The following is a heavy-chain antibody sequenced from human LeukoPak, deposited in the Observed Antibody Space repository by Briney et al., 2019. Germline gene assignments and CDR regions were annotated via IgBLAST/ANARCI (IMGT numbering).Heavy chain of an antibody. CDR2: INPSGGST. J-gene: IGHJ4*02. D-gene: IGHD4-17*01. Sequence: ASVKVSCKASGYTFTSYYMHWVRQAPGQGLEWMGIINPSGGSTSYAQKFQGRVTMTRDTSTSTAYMELSSLRSEDTAVYYCARASGDYLFAYWGQGTLVTVSS. CDR1: GYTFTSYY. V-gene: IGHV1-46*01. CDR3: ARASGDYLFAY.